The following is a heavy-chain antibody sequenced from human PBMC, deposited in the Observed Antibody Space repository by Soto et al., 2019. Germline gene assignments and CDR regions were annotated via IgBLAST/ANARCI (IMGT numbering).Heavy chain of an antibody. CDR3: ARSDIVVVPAAYHWFDP. V-gene: IGHV4-39*01. CDR1: GGSISSSSYY. Sequence: QLQLQESGPGLVKPSETLSLTCTVSGGSISSSSYYWGWIRQPPGKGLEWIGSIYYSGSTYYNPSLKTRVPISVDTSKSQFSLKLGSVTAADTAVYYCARSDIVVVPAAYHWFDPWGQGTLVTVSS. D-gene: IGHD2-2*01. CDR2: IYYSGST. J-gene: IGHJ5*02.